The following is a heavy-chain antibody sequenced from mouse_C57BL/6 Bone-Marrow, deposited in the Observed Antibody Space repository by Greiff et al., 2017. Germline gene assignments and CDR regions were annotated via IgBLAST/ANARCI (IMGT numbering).Heavy chain of an antibody. CDR3: AIIYGSSYVKDY. V-gene: IGHV1-54*01. CDR1: GYAFTNYL. J-gene: IGHJ4*01. CDR2: INPGSGGT. D-gene: IGHD1-1*01. Sequence: QVQLQQSGAELVRPGTSVKVSCKASGYAFTNYLIEWVKQRPGQGLEWIGVINPGSGGTNYNEKFKGKATLTADKSSSTAYMQLSSLTSEDSAVYFWAIIYGSSYVKDYWGQGTSVTVAS.